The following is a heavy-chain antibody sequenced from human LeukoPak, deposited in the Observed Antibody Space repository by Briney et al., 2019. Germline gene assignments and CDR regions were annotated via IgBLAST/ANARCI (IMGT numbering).Heavy chain of an antibody. J-gene: IGHJ5*02. CDR2: ISAYNGNT. V-gene: IGHV1-18*01. D-gene: IGHD6-6*01. CDR1: GYTFTSYG. CDR3: ARASIAARASWFDP. Sequence: ASVKVSCKASGYTFTSYGISWVRQAPGQGLEWMGWISAYNGNTNYAQKFQGRVTMTRDTSISTAYMELSRLRSDDTAVYYCARASIAARASWFDPWGQGTLVTVSS.